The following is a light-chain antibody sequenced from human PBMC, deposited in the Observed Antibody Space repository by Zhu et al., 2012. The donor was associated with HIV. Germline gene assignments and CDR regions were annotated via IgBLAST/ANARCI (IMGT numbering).Light chain of an antibody. V-gene: IGKV1-5*03. J-gene: IGKJ2*01. CDR3: QQYNSYSYT. Sequence: DIQMTQSPSTLSASVGDRVTITCRASQSISNWLAWYQQKPGKAPNLLIYRASSLESGVPSRFSGSESGTDFTLTINSLQPDDFATYYCQQYNSYSYTFGQGTKLEIK. CDR2: RAS. CDR1: QSISNW.